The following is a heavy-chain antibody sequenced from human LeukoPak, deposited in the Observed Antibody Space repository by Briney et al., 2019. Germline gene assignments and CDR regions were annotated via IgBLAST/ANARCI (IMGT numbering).Heavy chain of an antibody. CDR1: GGSISSYY. J-gene: IGHJ3*01. D-gene: IGHD3-9*01. CDR3: ARDEVDRLTHYPGAYDF. V-gene: IGHV4-59*12. CDR2: IYYSGST. Sequence: SETLSLTCTVSGGSISSYYWSWIRQPPGKGLEWIGYIYYSGSTNYNPSLKSRVTISVGTSKNQFSLKLSSVTAADTAVYYCARDEVDRLTHYPGAYDFWGQGTMVTVSS.